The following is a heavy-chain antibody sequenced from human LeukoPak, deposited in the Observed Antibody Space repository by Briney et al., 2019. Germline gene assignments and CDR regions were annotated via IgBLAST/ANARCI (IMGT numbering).Heavy chain of an antibody. D-gene: IGHD6-13*01. CDR1: RFTFSGSA. CDR3: ASQDAGYSTYYFDY. Sequence: KPGGSLRLSCAASRFTFSGSAMSWVRQAPGKGLEWVSSISGSGGSTYYADSVKGRFTISRDNSKNTLYLQMNSLRAEDTAVYYCASQDAGYSTYYFDYWGQGTLVTVSS. CDR2: ISGSGGST. J-gene: IGHJ4*02. V-gene: IGHV3-23*01.